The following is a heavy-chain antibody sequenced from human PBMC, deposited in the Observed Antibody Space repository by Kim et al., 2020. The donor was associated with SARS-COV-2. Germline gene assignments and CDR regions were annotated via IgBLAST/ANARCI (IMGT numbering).Heavy chain of an antibody. Sequence: GESLKISCKGSGYSFHTYWIVWVRQAPGKGLEYMGIIFPGNSETRYSPSFQGHVTLSVDTSISTAYLQWSSLTAPDTATYFCARRYTFRTGTLDSWGQGTLVTVSS. CDR3: ARRYTFRTGTLDS. D-gene: IGHD3-16*02. J-gene: IGHJ4*02. CDR2: IFPGNSET. CDR1: GYSFHTYW. V-gene: IGHV5-51*01.